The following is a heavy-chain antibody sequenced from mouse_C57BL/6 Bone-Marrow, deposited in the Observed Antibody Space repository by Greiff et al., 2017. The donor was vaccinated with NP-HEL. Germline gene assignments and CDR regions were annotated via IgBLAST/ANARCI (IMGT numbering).Heavy chain of an antibody. J-gene: IGHJ2*01. CDR1: GYTFTSYW. CDR3: ARGGTIYYGNFY. Sequence: VQLQQPGAELVKPGASVKMSCKASGYTFTSYWITWVKQRPGQGLEWIGDIYPGSGSTNYNQKFKDKATLTVDKSSSTAYMQLSSLTSEDSAVYYCARGGTIYYGNFYWGQGTTLTVSS. V-gene: IGHV1-55*01. D-gene: IGHD2-1*01. CDR2: IYPGSGST.